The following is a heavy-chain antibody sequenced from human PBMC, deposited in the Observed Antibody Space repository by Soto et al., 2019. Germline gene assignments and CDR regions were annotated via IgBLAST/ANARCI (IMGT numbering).Heavy chain of an antibody. CDR2: INPSGDSR. CDR1: GFSFSDYF. J-gene: IGHJ5*02. D-gene: IGHD2-2*01. CDR3: ARVVPGAEAWFGP. Sequence: ASVKVSCKASGFSFSDYFMHWGRQAPGQGLEWMGIINPSGDSRNYAQKFQGRVSMTTDTSTTTAYMDLRSLRSDGTAVYYCARVVPGAEAWFGPWGQGTLVTVSS. V-gene: IGHV1-46*01.